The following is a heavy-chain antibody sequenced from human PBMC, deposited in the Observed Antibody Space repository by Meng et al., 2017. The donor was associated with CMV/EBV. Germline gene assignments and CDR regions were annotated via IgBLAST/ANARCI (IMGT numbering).Heavy chain of an antibody. CDR1: GFTFSSYG. J-gene: IGHJ4*02. CDR3: ARKCDNTWSSFDY. Sequence: GESLKISCAASGFTFSSYGMHWVRQAPGKGLEWVAFIRYDGTNKYYTDSVKGRFTISRDNAKNSLYLQMNSLRAEDTAVYYCARKCDNTWSSFDYWGQGALVTVSS. D-gene: IGHD1-1*01. V-gene: IGHV3-30*02. CDR2: IRYDGTNK.